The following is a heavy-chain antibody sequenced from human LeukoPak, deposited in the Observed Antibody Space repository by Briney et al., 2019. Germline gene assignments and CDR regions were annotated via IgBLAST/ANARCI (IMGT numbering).Heavy chain of an antibody. Sequence: PGGSLRLSCAASGFTVSSNYMSWVRQAPGKGLEWVSGIGDSGIDTYYADSVKGRFTISKDNSRNTLYLQMNSLRAEDTAVYYCAKRVSYSSSSVYFDYWGQGTLVTVSS. D-gene: IGHD6-6*01. CDR2: IGDSGIDT. CDR1: GFTVSSNY. J-gene: IGHJ4*02. CDR3: AKRVSYSSSSVYFDY. V-gene: IGHV3-23*01.